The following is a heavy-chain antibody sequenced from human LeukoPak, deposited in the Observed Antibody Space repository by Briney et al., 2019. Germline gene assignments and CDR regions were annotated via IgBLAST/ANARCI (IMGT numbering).Heavy chain of an antibody. D-gene: IGHD3-10*01. CDR3: ATRGEYFQH. J-gene: IGHJ1*01. CDR2: IRQDGNEK. V-gene: IGHV3-7*01. Sequence: GGSLRLSCAASGFTFSSYWMCWVRQAPGKGLEWVANIRQDGNEKYYVDSVKGRFTISRDNAKNSLYLQMNSLRAEDTAVYYCATRGEYFQHWGQGTLVTVSS. CDR1: GFTFSSYW.